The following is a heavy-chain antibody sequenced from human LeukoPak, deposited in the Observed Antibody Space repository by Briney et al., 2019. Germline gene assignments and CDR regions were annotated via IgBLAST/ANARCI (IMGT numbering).Heavy chain of an antibody. CDR1: GGSISSYS. D-gene: IGHD3-22*01. CDR3: ARHYDSSAYWYYFDC. V-gene: IGHV4-59*08. CDR2: IYNSGST. J-gene: IGHJ4*02. Sequence: SETLSLTCTVSGGSISSYSWSWIRQPPGKGLEWIGYIYNSGSTNYNPSLKSRVTISVDTSKNQFSLKLSSVTAADTAVYYCARHYDSSAYWYYFDCWGQGTLVTVSS.